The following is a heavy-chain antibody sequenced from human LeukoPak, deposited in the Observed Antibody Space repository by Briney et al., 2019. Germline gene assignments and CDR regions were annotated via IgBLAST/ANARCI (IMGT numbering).Heavy chain of an antibody. V-gene: IGHV4-39*07. D-gene: IGHD5-12*01. CDR3: ARARGTVAIDY. J-gene: IGHJ4*02. CDR2: INDSGST. Sequence: SETLSLTCTVSGGSISSSTYYWGWIRQPPGKGLEWIGSINDSGSTYYNPSLKSRVTISVDTSKNQFSLKMRSVTAADTAVYYCARARGTVAIDYWGQGTLVTVSS. CDR1: GGSISSSTYY.